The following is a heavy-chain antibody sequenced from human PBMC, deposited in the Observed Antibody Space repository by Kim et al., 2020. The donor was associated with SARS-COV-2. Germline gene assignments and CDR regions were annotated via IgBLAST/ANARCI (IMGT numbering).Heavy chain of an antibody. V-gene: IGHV1-69*13. CDR2: IIPIFGTA. CDR1: GGTFSSYA. CDR3: ARDLGSFVVVPAAITRYYYGRDV. D-gene: IGHD2-2*02. J-gene: IGHJ6*02. Sequence: SVKVSCKASGGTFSSYAISWVRQAPGQGLEWMGGIIPIFGTANYAQKFQGRVTITADESTSTAYMELSSLRSEDTAVYYCARDLGSFVVVPAAITRYYYGRDVWGQGTTVTVSS.